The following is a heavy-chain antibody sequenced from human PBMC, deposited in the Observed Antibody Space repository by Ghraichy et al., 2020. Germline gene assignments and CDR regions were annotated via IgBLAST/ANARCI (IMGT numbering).Heavy chain of an antibody. D-gene: IGHD6-6*01. CDR2: IKQDGSQK. Sequence: GGSLRLSCAASGFRFSDYWMSWVRQAPGKGLEWVANIKQDGSQKYHVDSVKGRFTISRDNAKNSVYLEMNSPRAEDTAVDYCARIGYSSSSLDYCGQGTLVTVSS. CDR3: ARIGYSSSSLDY. CDR1: GFRFSDYW. J-gene: IGHJ4*02. V-gene: IGHV3-7*01.